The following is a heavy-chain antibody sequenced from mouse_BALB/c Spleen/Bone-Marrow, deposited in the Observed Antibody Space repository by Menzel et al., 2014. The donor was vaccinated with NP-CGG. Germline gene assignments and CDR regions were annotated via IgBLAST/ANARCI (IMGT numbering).Heavy chain of an antibody. V-gene: IGHV14-3*02. CDR2: IDPANGDT. D-gene: IGHD2-4*01. Sequence: VKLKESGAELVKPGASVKLSCTASGFNIKDTYMHWVKQRPEQGLEWIGRIDPANGDTKYDPKFQDKATITADTSSNTAYLQLSSLTLEDTGVYYGARYLIFYDYDEVIDYWGQGTPVTVSS. J-gene: IGHJ4*01. CDR1: GFNIKDTY. CDR3: ARYLIFYDYDEVIDY.